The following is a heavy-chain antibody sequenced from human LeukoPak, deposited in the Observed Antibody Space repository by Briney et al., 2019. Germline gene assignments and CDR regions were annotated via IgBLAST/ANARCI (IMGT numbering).Heavy chain of an antibody. D-gene: IGHD3-22*01. CDR3: ARDQEGNYYDSSGTFDY. CDR2: IIPIFGTA. CDR1: GGTFSSYA. V-gene: IGHV1-69*13. J-gene: IGHJ4*02. Sequence: SVKVSCKASGGTFSSYAISWVRQAPGQGLEWMGGIIPIFGTANYAQKYQGRVTITADESTSTAYMELSSLRSEDTAVYYCARDQEGNYYDSSGTFDYWGQGTLVTVSS.